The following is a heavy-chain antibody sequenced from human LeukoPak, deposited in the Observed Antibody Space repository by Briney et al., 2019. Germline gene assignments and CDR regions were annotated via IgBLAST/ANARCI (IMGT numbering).Heavy chain of an antibody. V-gene: IGHV1-69*05. J-gene: IGHJ3*02. D-gene: IGHD3-22*01. CDR3: ARGGYYDSSGYDAFDI. Sequence: ASVKVSCKASGGTFSSYAISWVRQAPGQGLEWMGGILPIFGTANYAQKFQGRVTTTTDESTSTAYMELSSLRSEDTAVYYCARGGYYDSSGYDAFDIWGQGTMVTVSS. CDR1: GGTFSSYA. CDR2: ILPIFGTA.